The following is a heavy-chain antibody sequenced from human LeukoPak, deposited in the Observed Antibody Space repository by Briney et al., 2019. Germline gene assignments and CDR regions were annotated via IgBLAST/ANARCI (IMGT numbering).Heavy chain of an antibody. V-gene: IGHV3-21*01. CDR2: ISSSSSYI. CDR1: GFTFSSYS. J-gene: IGHJ4*02. D-gene: IGHD1-26*01. CDR3: ARLVRGSYFDY. Sequence: GGFLRLSCAASGFTFSSYSMNWVRQAPGKGLEWVSSISSSSSYIYYADSVKGRFTISRDNAKNSLYLQMNSLRAEDTAVYYCARLVRGSYFDYWGQGTLVTVSS.